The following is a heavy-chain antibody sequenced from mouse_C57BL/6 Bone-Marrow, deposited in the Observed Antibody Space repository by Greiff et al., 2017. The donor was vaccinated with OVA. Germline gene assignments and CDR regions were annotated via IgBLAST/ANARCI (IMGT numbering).Heavy chain of an antibody. CDR1: GFNIKDYY. Sequence: EVKLQESGAELVKPGASVKLSCTASGFNIKDYYMHWVKQRTEQGLEWIGRIDPEDGKTKYAPKFQGKATITADTSSNTAYLQLSSLTSEDTAVYYCARKYYGSRGPWFAYWGQGTLVTVSA. J-gene: IGHJ3*01. D-gene: IGHD1-1*01. CDR2: IDPEDGKT. CDR3: ARKYYGSRGPWFAY. V-gene: IGHV14-2*01.